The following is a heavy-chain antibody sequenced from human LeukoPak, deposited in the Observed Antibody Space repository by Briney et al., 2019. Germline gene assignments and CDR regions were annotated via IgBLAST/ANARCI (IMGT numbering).Heavy chain of an antibody. J-gene: IGHJ6*03. V-gene: IGHV3-11*04. CDR2: ISSSGSTI. Sequence: GGSLRLSCAASGFTFSDYYMSWIRQAPGKGLEWGSYISSSGSTIYYADSVKGRFTISRDNAKNSLYLQMNSLRAEDTAVYYCARPRVCSSTSCYEDYYYYMDVWGKGTTVTVSS. CDR3: ARPRVCSSTSCYEDYYYYMDV. CDR1: GFTFSDYY. D-gene: IGHD2-2*01.